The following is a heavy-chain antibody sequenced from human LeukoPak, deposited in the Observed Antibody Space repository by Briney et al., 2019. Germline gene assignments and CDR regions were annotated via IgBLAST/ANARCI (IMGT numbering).Heavy chain of an antibody. Sequence: GAALKISSKGSGCSFTSYWIGWGRRMPGKGLEWMGIIYLAYSDTRYTPSFQAQVTISAHNSITTAYLQWSSLKASDTAMYYCAREAGYSSSWAGLFDPWGQGTLVTVSS. CDR1: GCSFTSYW. CDR2: IYLAYSDT. V-gene: IGHV5-51*01. D-gene: IGHD6-13*01. CDR3: AREAGYSSSWAGLFDP. J-gene: IGHJ5*02.